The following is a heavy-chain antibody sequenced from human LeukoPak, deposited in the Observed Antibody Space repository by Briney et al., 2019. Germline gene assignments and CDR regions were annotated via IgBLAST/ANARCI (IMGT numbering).Heavy chain of an antibody. V-gene: IGHV1-18*01. D-gene: IGHD3-10*01. J-gene: IGHJ5*02. CDR1: GYTFTRYG. CDR3: ARWYYLNSGSYHGS. Sequence: ASVKVSCKPSGYTFTRYGLSWMRQVPGQGFEWMGWISPDNGNTNYAQNFQGRVTVTTDTSTSTAYLELRNLRSVDTAVYYCARWYYLNSGSYHGSWGQGTLVTVSS. CDR2: ISPDNGNT.